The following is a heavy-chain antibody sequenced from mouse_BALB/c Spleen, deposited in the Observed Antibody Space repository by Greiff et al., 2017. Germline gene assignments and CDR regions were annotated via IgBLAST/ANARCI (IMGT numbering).Heavy chain of an antibody. J-gene: IGHJ2*01. D-gene: IGHD2-4*01. Sequence: DLVKPGASVKLSCKASGYTFTSYWINWIKPRPGQGLEWIGRIAPGSGSTYYNEMFKGKATLTVDTSSSTAYIQLSSLSSEDSAVYFCASEAMITTSGFDYWGQGTTLTVSS. CDR2: IAPGSGST. CDR3: ASEAMITTSGFDY. CDR1: GYTFTSYW. V-gene: IGHV1S41*01.